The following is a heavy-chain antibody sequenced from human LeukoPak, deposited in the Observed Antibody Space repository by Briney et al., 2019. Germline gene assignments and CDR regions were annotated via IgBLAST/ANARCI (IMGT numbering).Heavy chain of an antibody. CDR2: IYTSGST. D-gene: IGHD6-13*01. V-gene: IGHV4-4*07. J-gene: IGHJ4*02. CDR1: GGSISSYY. CDR3: ARTAAAPYFDY. Sequence: PSETLSLTCTVSGGSISSYYWGWIRQTAGKGLEWIGRIYTSGSTNYNPSLKSLVTISVRKSKNQFSLKLSSATAADTAVYYCARTAAAPYFDYWGQGTLVTVSS.